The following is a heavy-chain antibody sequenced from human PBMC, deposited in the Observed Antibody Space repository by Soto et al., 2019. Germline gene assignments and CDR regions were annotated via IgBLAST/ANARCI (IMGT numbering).Heavy chain of an antibody. D-gene: IGHD1-26*01. CDR1: GFDFSSYG. CDR2: LGFDGGGI. J-gene: IGHJ6*02. V-gene: IGHV3-33*01. Sequence: QMQLVESGGGVVQPGTSLRLSCAASGFDFSSYGMHWVRQTPGKGLEWVAVLGFDGGGIYYADSVKGRFTISRDNSKKMLYLQMDSLRAEDTALYYCAREPVGPDYAMDVWGQGTTVTVSS. CDR3: AREPVGPDYAMDV.